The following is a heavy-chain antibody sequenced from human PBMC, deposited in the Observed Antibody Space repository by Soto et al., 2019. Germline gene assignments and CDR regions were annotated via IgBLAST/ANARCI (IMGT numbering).Heavy chain of an antibody. CDR2: ISAYNGNT. J-gene: IGHJ6*03. CDR3: VRRPGSGSYYGYYYYMEV. D-gene: IGHD3-10*01. CDR1: GYTFTSYG. V-gene: IGHV1-18*01. Sequence: ASVKVSCKASGYTFTSYGISWVRQAPGQGLEWMGWISAYNGNTNYAQKLQGRVTMTTDTSTSTAYMELRSLRSDDTAVYYCVRRPGSGSYYGYYYYMEVWGKGTTVTVSS.